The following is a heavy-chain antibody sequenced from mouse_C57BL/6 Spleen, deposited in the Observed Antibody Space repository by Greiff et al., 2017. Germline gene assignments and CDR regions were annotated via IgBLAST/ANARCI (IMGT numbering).Heavy chain of an antibody. V-gene: IGHV1-83*01. CDR2: YPGSGNTY. D-gene: IGHD2-1*01. CDR1: YTFTGYSM. Sequence: VQLQQSGPELVKPGASVKMSCKASGYTFTGYSMHWVKQKPGKGLEWIGAIYPGSGNTYYNEKFKGKATLTADTSSSTAYMQLSSLTSEDSAVYFCARSRGYGNWYFDVWGTGTTVTVSS. CDR3: RSRGYGNWYFDV. J-gene: IGHJ1*03.